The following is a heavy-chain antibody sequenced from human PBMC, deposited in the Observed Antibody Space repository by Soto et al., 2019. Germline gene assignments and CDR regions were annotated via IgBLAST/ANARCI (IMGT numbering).Heavy chain of an antibody. CDR2: ISASGGST. Sequence: EVQLLESGGGLVQPGGSLRLSCAASGFTFTNYAMSWVRQAPGKGLEWVSTISASGGSTYDADSVKGRFTISRDNSKNTLSMQMNSLRDEDTAAYYCAQEMRGAGSYYIYGMDVWGQGTTVTVS. V-gene: IGHV3-23*01. D-gene: IGHD3-10*01. CDR3: AQEMRGAGSYYIYGMDV. CDR1: GFTFTNYA. J-gene: IGHJ6*02.